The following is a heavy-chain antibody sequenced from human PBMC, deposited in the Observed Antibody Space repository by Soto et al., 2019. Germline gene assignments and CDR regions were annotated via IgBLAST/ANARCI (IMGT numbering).Heavy chain of an antibody. Sequence: PGESLKISCKGSGYSFTSYWIGWVRQMPGKGLEWMGIIYPGDSDTRYRPSFQGQVTISADKSISTAYLQWSSLKASDTAMYYCARGPRIAARRGWFDPWGQGTLVTVSS. V-gene: IGHV5-51*01. CDR2: IYPGDSDT. J-gene: IGHJ5*02. CDR3: ARGPRIAARRGWFDP. CDR1: GYSFTSYW. D-gene: IGHD6-6*01.